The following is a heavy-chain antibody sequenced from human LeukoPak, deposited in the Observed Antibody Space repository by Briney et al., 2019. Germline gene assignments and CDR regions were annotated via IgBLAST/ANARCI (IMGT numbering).Heavy chain of an antibody. Sequence: ASVKVSCKASGYTFTSYYMHWVRQAPGQRLEWMGWINAGNGNTKYSQEFQGRVTITRDTSASTAYMELSSLRSEDMAVYYCARASVKLGQFDYWGQGTLVTVSS. CDR1: GYTFTSYY. CDR2: INAGNGNT. D-gene: IGHD1-26*01. CDR3: ARASVKLGQFDY. V-gene: IGHV1-3*03. J-gene: IGHJ4*02.